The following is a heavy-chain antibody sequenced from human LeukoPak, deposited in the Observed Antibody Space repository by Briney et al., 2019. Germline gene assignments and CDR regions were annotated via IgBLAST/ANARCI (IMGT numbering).Heavy chain of an antibody. Sequence: GGSLRLSCAASGFTFSSYAMHWVRQAPGKGLEWVAVISYDGSNKYYADSVKGRFTISRDNSKNTLYLQMNSLRAEDTAVYYCAREDGSSSYLFDYWGQGTLVTVS. J-gene: IGHJ4*02. V-gene: IGHV3-30-3*01. CDR1: GFTFSSYA. CDR3: AREDGSSSYLFDY. D-gene: IGHD6-6*01. CDR2: ISYDGSNK.